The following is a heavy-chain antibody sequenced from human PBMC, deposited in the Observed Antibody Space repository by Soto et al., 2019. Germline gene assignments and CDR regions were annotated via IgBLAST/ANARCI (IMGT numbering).Heavy chain of an antibody. Sequence: SETLSLTCTISGGSISSYYWSWIRQPPGKGLEWTGYIYYSGSTNYNPSLKSRVTISVDTSKNQFSLKLSSVTAADTAVYYCARCGTFMVTRAVDYWGQGTLVTVSS. CDR2: IYYSGST. CDR3: ARCGTFMVTRAVDY. D-gene: IGHD5-18*01. V-gene: IGHV4-59*01. CDR1: GGSISSYY. J-gene: IGHJ4*02.